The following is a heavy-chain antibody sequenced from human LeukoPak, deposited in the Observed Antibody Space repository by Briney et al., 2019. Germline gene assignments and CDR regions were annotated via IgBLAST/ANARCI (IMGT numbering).Heavy chain of an antibody. CDR1: GFTVNSNY. J-gene: IGHJ6*02. CDR3: AKGDITIPLDV. Sequence: GGSLRLSCAASGFTVNSNYMSWVRQAPGKGLEWVSVIYGGGSTYYADSVKGRFTISRDNSKNTLYLQMNSLRAEDTALYYCAKGDITIPLDVWGQGTTVTVSS. CDR2: IYGGGST. V-gene: IGHV3-53*05. D-gene: IGHD3-3*01.